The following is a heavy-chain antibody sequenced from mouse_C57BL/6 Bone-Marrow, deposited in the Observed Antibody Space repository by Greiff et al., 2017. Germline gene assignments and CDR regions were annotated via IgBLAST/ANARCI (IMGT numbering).Heavy chain of an antibody. CDR1: GYTFTSYG. Sequence: QVQLQQSGAELARPGASVKLSCKASGYTFTSYGISWVKQRTGQGLEWIGEIYPRSGNTYYNEKFKGKATLTADKSSSTAYMALRSLTSEDAAVDFGARRRVVAPGAMDYWGQGTSVTVSS. V-gene: IGHV1-81*01. D-gene: IGHD1-1*01. CDR2: IYPRSGNT. CDR3: ARRRVVAPGAMDY. J-gene: IGHJ4*01.